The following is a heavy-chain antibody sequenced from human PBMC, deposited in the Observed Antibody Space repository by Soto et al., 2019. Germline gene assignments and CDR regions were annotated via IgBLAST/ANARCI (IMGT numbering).Heavy chain of an antibody. CDR2: IYHSGST. Sequence: SETLSLTCAVSGGSISSSNWWSWVRQPPGKGLEWIGEIYHSGSTNYNPSLKSRVTISVDKSKNQFSLKLSSVTAADTAVYYCARDKQWLVHAAGTKGRGDYYYGMDVWGQGTTVTVSS. CDR1: GGSISSSNW. D-gene: IGHD6-19*01. J-gene: IGHJ6*02. CDR3: ARDKQWLVHAAGTKGRGDYYYGMDV. V-gene: IGHV4-4*02.